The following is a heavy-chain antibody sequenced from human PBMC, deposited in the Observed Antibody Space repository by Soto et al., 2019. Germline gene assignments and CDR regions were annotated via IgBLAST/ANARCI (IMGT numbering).Heavy chain of an antibody. J-gene: IGHJ5*02. Sequence: QVQLQQWGAGLLKPSETLSLTCAVYGGSFSGYYWSWIRQPPGRGLEWMGEIKHSGNTTYNPSLKSRVTIPVDTSKNQFSLKLSSVTAADTAVYYCARGLCFTMVRGITSGFDPWGQGTLVTVSA. D-gene: IGHD3-10*01. CDR3: ARGLCFTMVRGITSGFDP. CDR1: GGSFSGYY. CDR2: IKHSGNT. V-gene: IGHV4-34*01.